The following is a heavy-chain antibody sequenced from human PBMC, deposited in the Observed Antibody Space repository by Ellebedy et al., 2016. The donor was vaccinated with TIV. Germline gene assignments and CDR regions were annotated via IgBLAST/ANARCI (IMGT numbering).Heavy chain of an antibody. D-gene: IGHD2/OR15-2a*01. CDR2: INHSVGT. Sequence: MPSETLSLTCAVYGVSFSGSYWSWIRRPPGKGLEWIGEINHSVGTNSTPSLKSRITISLDTSKNQFSLKLTSVIAADTADYFCARGLGGGEYFDFWGQGTPVTVSS. J-gene: IGHJ4*02. CDR3: ARGLGGGEYFDF. V-gene: IGHV4-34*01. CDR1: GVSFSGSY.